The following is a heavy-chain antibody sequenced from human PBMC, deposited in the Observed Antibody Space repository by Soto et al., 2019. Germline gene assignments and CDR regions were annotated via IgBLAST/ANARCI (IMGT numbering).Heavy chain of an antibody. CDR2: ISSSSSTI. CDR3: ARELRLDIVVVPAALDY. J-gene: IGHJ4*02. D-gene: IGHD2-2*03. Sequence: EVQLVESGGGLVQPGGSLRLSCAASGFTFSSYSMNWVRQAPGKGLEWVSYISSSSSTIYYADSVKGRFTISRDNAKNSLYLHMNSLRDEDTAVYYCARELRLDIVVVPAALDYWGQGTLVTVAS. CDR1: GFTFSSYS. V-gene: IGHV3-48*02.